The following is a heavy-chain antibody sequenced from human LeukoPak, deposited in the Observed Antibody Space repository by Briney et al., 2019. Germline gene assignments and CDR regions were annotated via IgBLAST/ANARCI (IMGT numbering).Heavy chain of an antibody. D-gene: IGHD3-3*01. Sequence: SETLSLTCTVSGGSISSYYWSWIRKPPGQGLEWIGYIYYSGSTNYNPSLNSRITISVDTAKNQFSLKLSSVTAADTAVYYCARAFVYYYFWSGIDAFDIWGEGTMVTVSS. J-gene: IGHJ3*02. CDR2: IYYSGST. V-gene: IGHV4-59*01. CDR3: ARAFVYYYFWSGIDAFDI. CDR1: GGSISSYY.